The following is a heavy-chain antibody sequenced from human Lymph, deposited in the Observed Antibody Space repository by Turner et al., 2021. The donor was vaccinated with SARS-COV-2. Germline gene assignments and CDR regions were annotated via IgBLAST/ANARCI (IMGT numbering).Heavy chain of an antibody. J-gene: IGHJ4*02. CDR2: ISYDGSNK. Sequence: QVQLVVSGGGLVQPGRSLRLSCAASGFTFNNYPMHWVRQAPGKGMEWVAVISYDGSNKYYADSVKGRFTISRDNSKNTLYLQMNSLRAEDTAVYYCARDSSGSGTLDYWGQGTLVTVSS. V-gene: IGHV3-30-3*01. CDR3: ARDSSGSGTLDY. D-gene: IGHD3-10*01. CDR1: GFTFNNYP.